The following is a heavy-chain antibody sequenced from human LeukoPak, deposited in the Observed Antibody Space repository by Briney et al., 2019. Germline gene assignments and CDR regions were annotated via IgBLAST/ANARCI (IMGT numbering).Heavy chain of an antibody. CDR1: GGTFSSYA. J-gene: IGHJ6*02. Sequence: ASVTVSCKASGGTFSSYAISWVRQAPGQGLEWMGGIIPIFGTANYAQKFQGRVTITADESTSTAYMELSSLRSEDTAVYYCARVPDYYYGMDVWGQGTTVTVSS. V-gene: IGHV1-69*13. CDR3: ARVPDYYYGMDV. CDR2: IIPIFGTA.